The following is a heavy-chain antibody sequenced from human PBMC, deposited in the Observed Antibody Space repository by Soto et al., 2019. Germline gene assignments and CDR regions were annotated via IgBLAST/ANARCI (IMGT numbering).Heavy chain of an antibody. CDR2: ISNSGNI. D-gene: IGHD2-15*01. Sequence: QVELQESGPGLVKPSETLSLTCTVSGASISSYYWGWIRQPPGKGLEWIGYISNSGNIYYNPSLRSRVTISPDTSKNQLSLKLTSVSGADTAVYYCARARCSGSTCDSGPQNWYFDLWGRGTLLTVSS. V-gene: IGHV4-59*01. J-gene: IGHJ2*01. CDR3: ARARCSGSTCDSGPQNWYFDL. CDR1: GASISSYY.